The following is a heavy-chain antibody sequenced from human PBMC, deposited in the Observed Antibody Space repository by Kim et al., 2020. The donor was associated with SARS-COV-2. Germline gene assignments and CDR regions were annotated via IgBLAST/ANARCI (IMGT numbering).Heavy chain of an antibody. Sequence: GGSLRLSCAASGFSFSSYAMSWVRQAPGKGLEWVSAITGSGGRTYYADSVKGRFTISRDNSKNKLYLQVNNLRADDTAVYYCARDVGWLHRHWGHGTLVTVSS. CDR1: GFSFSSYA. D-gene: IGHD5-12*01. CDR2: ITGSGGRT. CDR3: ARDVGWLHRH. J-gene: IGHJ4*01. V-gene: IGHV3-23*01.